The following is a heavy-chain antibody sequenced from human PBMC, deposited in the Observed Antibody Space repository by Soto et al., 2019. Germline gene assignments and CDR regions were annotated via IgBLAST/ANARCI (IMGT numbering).Heavy chain of an antibody. V-gene: IGHV3-15*01. CDR2: IKSKMDDETI. CDR1: GFIFDNAW. J-gene: IGHJ6*02. Sequence: AGGSLRLSCVASGFIFDNAWMTWVRQAPGEGREWVGRIKSKMDDETIDYGPPGKGRFTISRDDSKNTFYLQMNSLKTEDTAVYYCSAFFWYDFYIKYYYYHMYVWGQGTTVTVSS. CDR3: SAFFWYDFYIKYYYYHMYV. D-gene: IGHD3-16*01.